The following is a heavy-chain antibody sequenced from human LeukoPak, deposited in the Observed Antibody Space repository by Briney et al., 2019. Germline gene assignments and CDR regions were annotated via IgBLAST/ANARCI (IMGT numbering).Heavy chain of an antibody. CDR3: AKDGRVEQQLYYFDY. CDR1: GFTFSSYA. D-gene: IGHD6-13*01. CDR2: ISASGGNT. Sequence: QPGGSLRLSCAASGFTFSSYAMSWVRQAPGEGLEWVSTISASGGNTFYADSMKGRFTISRDNSKNTLHLQMNSLRAEDTAVYYCAKDGRVEQQLYYFDYWGQGALVTVSS. J-gene: IGHJ4*02. V-gene: IGHV3-23*01.